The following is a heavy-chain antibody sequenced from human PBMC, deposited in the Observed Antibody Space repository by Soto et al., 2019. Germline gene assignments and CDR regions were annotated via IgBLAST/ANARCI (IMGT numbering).Heavy chain of an antibody. D-gene: IGHD1-1*01. V-gene: IGHV3-21*01. CDR3: ARDGNYHEF. CDR1: GFTFSTHA. CDR2: ISSSGSYL. Sequence: EAQLVESGGGRVEPGGSLRLSCAASGFTFSTHAMVWVRQAPGKGLEWVSSISSSGSYLYYADSVEGRFTISRDDARNSVHLQMNSLRVEDTAVYYCARDGNYHEFWGQGTLVTVSS. J-gene: IGHJ4*02.